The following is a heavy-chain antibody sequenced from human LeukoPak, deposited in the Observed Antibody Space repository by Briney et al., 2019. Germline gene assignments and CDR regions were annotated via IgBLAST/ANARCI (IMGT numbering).Heavy chain of an antibody. CDR1: GGTFSSYA. CDR2: IIPIFGTA. D-gene: IGHD2-15*01. V-gene: IGHV1-69*13. J-gene: IGHJ6*02. Sequence: ASVKVSCKASGGTFSSYAISWVRQAPGRGLEWMGGIIPIFGTANYAQKFQGRVTITADESTSTAYMELSSLRSEDTAVYYCASPMPPYCSGGSCYPRNYYYYGMDVWGQGTTVTVSS. CDR3: ASPMPPYCSGGSCYPRNYYYYGMDV.